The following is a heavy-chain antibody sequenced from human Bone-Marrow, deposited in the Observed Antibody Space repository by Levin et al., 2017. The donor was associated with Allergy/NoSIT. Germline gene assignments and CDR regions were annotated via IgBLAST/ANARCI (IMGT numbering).Heavy chain of an antibody. CDR2: LSLFVRP. D-gene: IGHD5-18*01. J-gene: IGHJ4*02. CDR1: GFSVSSNY. Sequence: SMRLSCAASGFSVSSNYMSWVRQAPGRGLEWFSLLSLFVRPSSASSVPGRFTISRDNSKNTLYLQMNSLRAEDTAVYYCAAGGLGYNYGCPFDYWGQGTLVTVSS. CDR3: AAGGLGYNYGCPFDY. V-gene: IGHV3-53*01.